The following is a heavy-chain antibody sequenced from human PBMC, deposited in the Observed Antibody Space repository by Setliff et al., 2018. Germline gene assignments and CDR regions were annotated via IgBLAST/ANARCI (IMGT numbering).Heavy chain of an antibody. Sequence: PSETLSLTCSVSGASISTTYYYWDWIRQSPEKGLEWIGTIYQNGITYYNPSVKSRVTISVDKSKNQFSLSLRPVTAADTAVYYCARSRTIAVKGGVFAVWGRGTLVTVSS. CDR1: GASISTTYYY. V-gene: IGHV4-39*07. CDR2: IYQNGIT. CDR3: ARSRTIAVKGGVFAV. D-gene: IGHD6-19*01. J-gene: IGHJ2*01.